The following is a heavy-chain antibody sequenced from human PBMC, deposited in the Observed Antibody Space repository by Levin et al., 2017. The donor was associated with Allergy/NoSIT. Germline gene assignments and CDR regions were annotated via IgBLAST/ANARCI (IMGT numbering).Heavy chain of an antibody. V-gene: IGHV3-23*01. CDR1: GFTFNNHA. D-gene: IGHD5/OR15-5a*01. CDR2: IGGPDDT. CDR3: AKDHFSMNKVYDAFDI. Sequence: HTGGSLRLSCAASGFTFNNHAMSWVRQAPGRGLEWVSTIGGPDDTYYTDSVKGRFTISRDNSKSTLYLQINSLRADDTAVYYCAKDHFSMNKVYDAFDIWGQGTMVTVSS. J-gene: IGHJ3*02.